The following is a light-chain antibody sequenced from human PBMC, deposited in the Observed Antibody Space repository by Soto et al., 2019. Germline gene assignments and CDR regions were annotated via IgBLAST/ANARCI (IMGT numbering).Light chain of an antibody. J-gene: IGKJ1*01. CDR3: QQYNSFPWT. CDR2: KAS. V-gene: IGKV1-5*03. Sequence: DIQLSISPSSLSVFVGHRFTITCKASQDIKNYLNWYQQKSGKAPKLLIYKASTLERGVPSRFSGSGSGTEFTLTISSLQPEDFATYYCQQYNSFPWTFGQGTKVDIK. CDR1: QDIKNY.